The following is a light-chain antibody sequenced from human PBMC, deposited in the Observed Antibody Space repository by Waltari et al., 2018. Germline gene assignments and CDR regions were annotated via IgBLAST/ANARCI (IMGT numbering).Light chain of an antibody. CDR1: QSVSSY. J-gene: IGKJ1*01. V-gene: IGKV3-11*01. CDR3: QQRSNWRGT. CDR2: DAS. Sequence: EIVLTQSPATLSLSPGERATLSCRASQSVSSYLAWNQQKPGQAPRLLIYDASNRATGIPARFSGSGSGTDFTLTISSLEPEDFAVYYCQQRSNWRGTFGQGTKVEIK.